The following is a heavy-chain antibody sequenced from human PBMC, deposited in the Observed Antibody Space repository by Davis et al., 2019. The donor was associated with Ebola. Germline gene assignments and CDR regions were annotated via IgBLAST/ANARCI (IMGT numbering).Heavy chain of an antibody. D-gene: IGHD3-22*01. CDR3: ARPGSGYPDAFDI. J-gene: IGHJ3*02. V-gene: IGHV4-59*01. Sequence: MPSETLSLTCTVSGGSISSYYWSWIRQPPGKGLEWIGYIYYSGSTNYNPSLKSRVTISVDTSKNQFSLKLSSVTAADTAVYYCARPGSGYPDAFDIWGQGTMVTVSS. CDR1: GGSISSYY. CDR2: IYYSGST.